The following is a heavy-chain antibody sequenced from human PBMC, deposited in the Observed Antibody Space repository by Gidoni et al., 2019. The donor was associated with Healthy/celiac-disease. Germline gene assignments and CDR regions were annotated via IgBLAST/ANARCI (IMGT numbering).Heavy chain of an antibody. CDR2: ISGSGGST. V-gene: IGHV3-23*01. D-gene: IGHD3-22*01. CDR1: GFTFSSYA. CDR3: AKRNADSRQMVDY. Sequence: EVHLLESGVGLVQPGGSLSLSCAASGFTFSSYAMSWVRQAPGKGLEWVSAISGSGGSTYYADSVKGRFTISRDNSKNTLYLQMNSLRAEDTAVYYCAKRNADSRQMVDYWGQGTLVTVSS. J-gene: IGHJ4*02.